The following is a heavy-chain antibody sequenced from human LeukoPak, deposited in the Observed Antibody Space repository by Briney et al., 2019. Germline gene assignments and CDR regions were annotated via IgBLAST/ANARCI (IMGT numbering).Heavy chain of an antibody. CDR1: GGSFSGYY. Sequence: TSETLSLTCAGYGGSFSGYYWRWIRQPPGKGLEWIGEINHSGSTNYNPSLKSRVTISVDTSKNQFPLKLSSVTAADTAVYYCARDDCSGGSCYVAYWGQGTLVTVSS. CDR2: INHSGST. CDR3: ARDDCSGGSCYVAY. J-gene: IGHJ4*02. D-gene: IGHD2-15*01. V-gene: IGHV4-34*01.